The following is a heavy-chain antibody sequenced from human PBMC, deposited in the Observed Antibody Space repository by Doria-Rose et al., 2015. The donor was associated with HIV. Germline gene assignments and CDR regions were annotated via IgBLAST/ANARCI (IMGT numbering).Heavy chain of an antibody. CDR1: GVSLSSPGMG. J-gene: IGHJ4*02. V-gene: IGHV2-26*01. Sequence: SGPVLVKPTETLTLTCAVSGVSLSSPGMGVSWIRQPPGKALEWLVNIFSDDERSYKTSLKSRLTISSGTSKSQVVLTMTDMDAVGTATYYCARIKSSRWYHKYYFDFWGQGTLVIVSA. CDR3: ARIKSSRWYHKYYFDF. CDR2: IFSDDER. D-gene: IGHD6-13*01.